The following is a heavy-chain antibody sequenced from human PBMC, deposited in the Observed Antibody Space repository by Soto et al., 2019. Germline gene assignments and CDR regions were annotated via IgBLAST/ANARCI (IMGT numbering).Heavy chain of an antibody. J-gene: IGHJ4*02. D-gene: IGHD3-16*01. CDR1: GYTFNSHE. Sequence: EVLLVESGGGSRQPGGSLRLSCVASGYTFNSHEMNWVRQASGKGLEWISSISGSGTTNYAESVKGRFTISRDNAHKSLFLEMKDLRVEDTAVYYCARGGIHWGQGTLVTVSS. CDR3: ARGGIH. CDR2: ISGSGTT. V-gene: IGHV3-48*03.